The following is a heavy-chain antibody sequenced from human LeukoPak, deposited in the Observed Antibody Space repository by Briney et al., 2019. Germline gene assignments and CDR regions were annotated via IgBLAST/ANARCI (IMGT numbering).Heavy chain of an antibody. D-gene: IGHD5-18*01. CDR2: ISYDGSNK. CDR1: GFTFSDYA. Sequence: PGRSLRLSCAASGFTFSDYAMHWVRQAPGKGLEWVAVISYDGSNKYYADSVKGRFTISRDNSKNTLYLQMNSLRAEDTAVYYCARVALGYSYASGMDVWGQGTTVTVSS. V-gene: IGHV3-30-3*01. J-gene: IGHJ6*02. CDR3: ARVALGYSYASGMDV.